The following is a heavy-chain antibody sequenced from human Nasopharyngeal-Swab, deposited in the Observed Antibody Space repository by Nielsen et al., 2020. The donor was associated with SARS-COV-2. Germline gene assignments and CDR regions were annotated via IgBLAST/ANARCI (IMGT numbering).Heavy chain of an antibody. D-gene: IGHD6-19*01. J-gene: IGHJ4*02. CDR2: IYPSDSET. V-gene: IGHV5-51*01. Sequence: GESLKISRKGSGYSFTSYWIAWVRLMPGKGLEWMGLIYPSDSETRYSPSFEGQVTISAYKSISTAYLQWSSLKASDTAMYYCARGWYSGPDYWGQGTLVTVSS. CDR3: ARGWYSGPDY. CDR1: GYSFTSYW.